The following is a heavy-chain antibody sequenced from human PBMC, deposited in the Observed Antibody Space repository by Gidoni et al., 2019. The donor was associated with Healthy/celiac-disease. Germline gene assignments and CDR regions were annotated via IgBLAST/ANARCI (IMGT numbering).Heavy chain of an antibody. V-gene: IGHV4-59*01. J-gene: IGHJ6*02. CDR1: GGSISSYY. Sequence: QVQLPESGPGLVKPSETLSLTCTVPGGSISSYYWRWIRQHPGKGLEWIGYIYSSGSTNYNPARKSRVTISVDTSKNQFSLKLSSVTAADTAVYYCARDSIAAAGTYYYGMDVWGQGTTVTVSS. CDR2: IYSSGST. D-gene: IGHD6-13*01. CDR3: ARDSIAAAGTYYYGMDV.